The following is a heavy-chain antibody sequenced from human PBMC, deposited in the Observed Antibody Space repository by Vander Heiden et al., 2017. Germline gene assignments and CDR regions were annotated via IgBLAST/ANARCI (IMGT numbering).Heavy chain of an antibody. D-gene: IGHD2-15*01. Sequence: VQLVESAGGLVKPGGSLRLSCAASGFHLSSYSTHWVPQAPGKWLELVASISSSSRYRYYADSGKGRFTISRDNAKKSLYLQMNRLRAEDTAVYCCARDRNCSGGSCSPYYFGYWGQGTLVTVSS. CDR1: GFHLSSYS. CDR2: ISSSSRYR. CDR3: ARDRNCSGGSCSPYYFGY. V-gene: IGHV3-21*01. J-gene: IGHJ4*02.